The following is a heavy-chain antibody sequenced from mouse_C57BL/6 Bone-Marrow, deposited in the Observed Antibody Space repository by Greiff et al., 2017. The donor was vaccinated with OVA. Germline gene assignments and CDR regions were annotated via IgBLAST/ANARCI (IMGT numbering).Heavy chain of an antibody. J-gene: IGHJ2*01. CDR3: ARGCITTVVATSPFDY. D-gene: IGHD1-1*01. Sequence: VQLQQPGTELVKPGASVKLSCKASGYTFTSYWMHWVKQRPGQGLEWIGNINPSNGGTNYNEKFKSKATLTVDKSSSTAYMQLSSLTSEDSAVHYCARGCITTVVATSPFDYWGQGTTLTVSS. V-gene: IGHV1-53*01. CDR2: INPSNGGT. CDR1: GYTFTSYW.